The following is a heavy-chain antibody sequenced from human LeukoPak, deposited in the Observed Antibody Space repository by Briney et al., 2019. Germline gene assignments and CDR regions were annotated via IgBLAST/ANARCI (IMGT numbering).Heavy chain of an antibody. J-gene: IGHJ4*02. CDR3: AKDVRAVLNYYDSSGYYDY. CDR1: GFTFSSYG. V-gene: IGHV3-23*01. Sequence: TGGSLSLSCAASGFTFSSYGMHWVRQAPGKGLEWVSAISGSGGSTYYADSVKGRFTISRDNSKNTLYLQMHSLRAEDTAVYYCAKDVRAVLNYYDSSGYYDYWGQGTLVTVSS. D-gene: IGHD3-22*01. CDR2: ISGSGGST.